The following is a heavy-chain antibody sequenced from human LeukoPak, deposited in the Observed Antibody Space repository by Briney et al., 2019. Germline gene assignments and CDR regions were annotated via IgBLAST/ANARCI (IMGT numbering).Heavy chain of an antibody. Sequence: KTGGSLRLSCAASGFTFSSQTMNWVRQAPGKWLEWVSSISSSSSHIYYADSVKGRFTISRDNAKNSLYLQMNSLRAEDTAVYYCARGGIQLWLAPKYWGQGTLVTVSS. V-gene: IGHV3-21*01. D-gene: IGHD5-18*01. CDR2: ISSSSSHI. CDR1: GFTFSSQT. J-gene: IGHJ4*02. CDR3: ARGGIQLWLAPKY.